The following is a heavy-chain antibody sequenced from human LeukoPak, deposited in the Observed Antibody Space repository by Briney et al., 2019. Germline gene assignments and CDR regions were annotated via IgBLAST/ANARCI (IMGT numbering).Heavy chain of an antibody. Sequence: PSETLSLTCTVSGGSISSYYWGWIRQPPGKGLEWIGSIYYSGSTYYNPSLKSRVTISVDTSKNQFSLKLSSVTAADTAVYYCARDPENDGGPNWFDPWGQGTLVTVSS. D-gene: IGHD4-23*01. V-gene: IGHV4-39*07. CDR2: IYYSGST. CDR1: GGSISSYY. J-gene: IGHJ5*02. CDR3: ARDPENDGGPNWFDP.